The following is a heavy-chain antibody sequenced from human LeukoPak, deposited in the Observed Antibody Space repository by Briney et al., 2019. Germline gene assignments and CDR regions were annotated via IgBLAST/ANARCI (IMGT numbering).Heavy chain of an antibody. J-gene: IGHJ6*02. Sequence: PSETLSLTCAVSGGSISSGGYSWSWIRQPPGKGLEWIGYIYHSGSTYYNPSLKSRVTISVDRSKNQFSLKLSSVTAADTAVYYCARGGYYGSGSYYKTAYYYYGMDVWGQGTTVTVSS. CDR1: GGSISSGGYS. V-gene: IGHV4-30-2*01. CDR2: IYHSGST. CDR3: ARGGYYGSGSYYKTAYYYYGMDV. D-gene: IGHD3-10*01.